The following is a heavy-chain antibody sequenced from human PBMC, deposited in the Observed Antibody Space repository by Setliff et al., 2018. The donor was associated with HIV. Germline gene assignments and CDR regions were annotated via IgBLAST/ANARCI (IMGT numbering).Heavy chain of an antibody. Sequence: SETRSLTCTVSGGCVYTASYYWAWVRQPPGKGLEWIGTFYFGRTTYYNPSLESRVTLSVDTAKNQLSLKVTSVTAADTAIYYCARRRLVGYSFDYWGQGALVTVSS. D-gene: IGHD6-25*01. CDR3: ARRRLVGYSFDY. CDR2: FYFGRTT. J-gene: IGHJ4*02. CDR1: GGCVYTASYY. V-gene: IGHV4-39*01.